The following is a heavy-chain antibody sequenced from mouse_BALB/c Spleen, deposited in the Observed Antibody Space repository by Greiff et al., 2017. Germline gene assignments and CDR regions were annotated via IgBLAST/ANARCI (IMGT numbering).Heavy chain of an antibody. V-gene: IGHV14-3*02. CDR3: TTLAY. J-gene: IGHJ3*01. CDR2: IDPANGNT. CDR1: GFNIKDTY. D-gene: IGHD2-12*01. Sequence: VQLKESGAELVKPGASVKLSCTASGFNIKDTYMHWVKQRPEQGLEWIGRIDPANGNTKYDPKFQGKATITADTSSNTAYLQLSSLTSEDTAVYYCTTLAYWGQGTLVTVSA.